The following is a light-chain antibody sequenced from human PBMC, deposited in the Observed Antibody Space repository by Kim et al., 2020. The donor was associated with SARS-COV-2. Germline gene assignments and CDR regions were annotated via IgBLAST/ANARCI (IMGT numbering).Light chain of an antibody. J-gene: IGLJ3*02. V-gene: IGLV1-44*01. CDR2: TNN. CDR3: AAWDDSLNGWV. CDR1: TSNIGSNT. Sequence: GQRVTISCSGSTSNIGSNTVNWYQQVPGTAPKVLIYTNNQRPSGVPDRFSGSKSGTSASLAISGLQSEDEADYYCAAWDDSLNGWVFGGGTKVTVL.